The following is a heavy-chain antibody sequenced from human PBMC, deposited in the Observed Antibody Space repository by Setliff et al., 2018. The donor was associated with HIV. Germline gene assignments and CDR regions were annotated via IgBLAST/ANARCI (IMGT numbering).Heavy chain of an antibody. J-gene: IGHJ4*02. CDR3: IIAYSSGWLAPMGFDS. V-gene: IGHV4-31*08. CDR2: IHYSGST. D-gene: IGHD6-19*01. Sequence: PSETLSLTCPVSGGSISSGGYYWSWIRQHPGKGLEWIGYIHYSGSTYFNPSLESRATISVDMSKNQFSLRLSSVTAADTAVYYCIIAYSSGWLAPMGFDSWGQGTLVTVSS. CDR1: GGSISSGGYY.